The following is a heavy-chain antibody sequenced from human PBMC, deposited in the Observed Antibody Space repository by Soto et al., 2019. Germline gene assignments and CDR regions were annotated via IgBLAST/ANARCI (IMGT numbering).Heavy chain of an antibody. CDR2: ISGSGGGT. J-gene: IGHJ6*02. CDR1: GFTFSSYA. CDR3: AKGTDYGDPSLYYYYGMDV. D-gene: IGHD4-17*01. V-gene: IGHV3-23*01. Sequence: PGGSLRLSCAASGFTFSSYAMSWVRQAPGKGLEWVSHISGSGGGTYYADSVKGRFTISRDNSKNTLYLQMYSLRAEDTAVYYWAKGTDYGDPSLYYYYGMDVWGQGTTVTVSS.